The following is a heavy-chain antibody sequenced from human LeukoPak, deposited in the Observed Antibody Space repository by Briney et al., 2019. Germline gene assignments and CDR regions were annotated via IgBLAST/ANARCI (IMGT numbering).Heavy chain of an antibody. CDR3: ARDAHISEPSLWFGELLYSSHGYFDY. D-gene: IGHD3-10*01. V-gene: IGHV3-21*01. Sequence: GGSLGLSCAASGFTFSSYSMNWVRQAPGKGLEWVSSISSSSSYIYYADSVKGRFTISRDNAKNSLYLQMNSLRAEDTAVYYCARDAHISEPSLWFGELLYSSHGYFDYWGQGTLVTVSS. CDR2: ISSSSSYI. CDR1: GFTFSSYS. J-gene: IGHJ4*02.